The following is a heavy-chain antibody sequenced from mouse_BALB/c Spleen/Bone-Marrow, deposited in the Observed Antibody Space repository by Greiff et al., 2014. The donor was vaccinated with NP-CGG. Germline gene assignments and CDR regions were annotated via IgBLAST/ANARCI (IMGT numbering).Heavy chain of an antibody. J-gene: IGHJ2*01. Sequence: QVQLQQSGAELARPGASVKMSCKASAYTFTDYTVHWVKQRPGQGLEWIGYINPCSGYTNYNQIFKDKATLTADKSSSTAYMQQSRLTTEKSADYYCAKRATFRATSYAFDYWGQGTTLTVSS. CDR3: AKRATFRATSYAFDY. D-gene: IGHD3-1*01. CDR1: AYTFTDYT. CDR2: INPCSGYT. V-gene: IGHV1-4*01.